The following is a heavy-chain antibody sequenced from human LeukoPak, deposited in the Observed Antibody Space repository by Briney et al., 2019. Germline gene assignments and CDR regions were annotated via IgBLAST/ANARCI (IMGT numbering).Heavy chain of an antibody. D-gene: IGHD6-6*01. J-gene: IGHJ4*02. CDR1: GFTFSDYY. CDR3: AISVAARHLSFDY. CDR2: ISSSGSTI. V-gene: IGHV3-11*01. Sequence: GGSLRLSCAASGFTFSDYYMSWIRQAPGKGLECVSYISSSGSTIYYADSVKGRFTISRDNAKNSLYLQMNSLRAEDTAVYYCAISVAARHLSFDYWGQGTLVTVSS.